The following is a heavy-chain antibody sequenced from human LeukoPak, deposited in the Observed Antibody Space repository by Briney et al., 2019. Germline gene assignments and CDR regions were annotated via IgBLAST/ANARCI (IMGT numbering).Heavy chain of an antibody. V-gene: IGHV1-2*02. D-gene: IGHD3-9*01. CDR1: GYTFTGYY. CDR3: ARQYSDILTGYHRGELYWYFDL. CDR2: INPNSGGT. Sequence: VASVKVSCMASGYTFTGYYMHWVRQAPGQGLEWMGWINPNSGGTNYAQKFQGRVTMTRDTSISTAYMELSRLRYDDTAVYYCARQYSDILTGYHRGELYWYFDLWGRGTLVTVSS. J-gene: IGHJ2*01.